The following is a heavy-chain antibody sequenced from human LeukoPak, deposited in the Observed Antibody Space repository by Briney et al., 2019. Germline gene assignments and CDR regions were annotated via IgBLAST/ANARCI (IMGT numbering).Heavy chain of an antibody. D-gene: IGHD1-26*01. CDR3: ARYIVSYPHDAFVI. CDR1: GGSISSYY. V-gene: IGHV4-59*01. J-gene: IGHJ3*02. CDR2: IYYSGST. Sequence: SETLSLTCTVSGGSISSYYWSWIRQPPGKGLEWIGYIYYSGSTSYNPSLKSRVTISADTSKKQFSLKLSSVTAADTAFYYCARYIVSYPHDAFVIWGQGTMVTVSS.